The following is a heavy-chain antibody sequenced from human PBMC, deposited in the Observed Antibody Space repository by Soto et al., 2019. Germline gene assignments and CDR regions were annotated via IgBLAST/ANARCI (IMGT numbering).Heavy chain of an antibody. D-gene: IGHD1-26*01. V-gene: IGHV4-30-4*08. Sequence: PSETLSLTCTVSGGSISSGDYNWSWIRQPPVKGLEWSGYIYYSGSTYYNPSLRSPVTMSLETSKHPSSRKLSSVTAAQSVVSYCARAEHYEGMDVWGQGTTVTVSS. CDR3: ARAEHYEGMDV. J-gene: IGHJ6*02. CDR1: GGSISSGDYN. CDR2: IYYSGST.